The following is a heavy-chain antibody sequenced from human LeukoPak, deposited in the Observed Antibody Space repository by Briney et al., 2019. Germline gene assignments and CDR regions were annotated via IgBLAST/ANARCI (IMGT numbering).Heavy chain of an antibody. CDR3: ARHRDTAMDIDY. V-gene: IGHV4-38-2*02. J-gene: IGHJ4*02. CDR1: GYSISNGYY. Sequence: SETLSLTCTVSGYSISNGYYWGWVRQPPGKGLEWIGSIYHSGSTYYNPSLKSRVTISVDTSKNQFSLKLSSVTAADTAVYYCARHRDTAMDIDYWGQGTLVTVSS. D-gene: IGHD5-18*01. CDR2: IYHSGST.